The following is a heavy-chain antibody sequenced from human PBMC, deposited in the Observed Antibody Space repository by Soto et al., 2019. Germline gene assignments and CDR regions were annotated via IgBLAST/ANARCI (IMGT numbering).Heavy chain of an antibody. CDR2: IYYSGST. V-gene: IGHV4-39*07. CDR1: GGSISSRGYY. D-gene: IGHD3-10*01. J-gene: IGHJ4*02. Sequence: SETLSLTCTVFGGSISSRGYYWGWIRQPPGKGLEGIGCIYYSGSTYYNPSLKSRVTISVDTSKNQFSLKLSSVTAADTAFYYSARDPGTVRGVMVFDYWGQGTLVTVSS. CDR3: ARDPGTVRGVMVFDY.